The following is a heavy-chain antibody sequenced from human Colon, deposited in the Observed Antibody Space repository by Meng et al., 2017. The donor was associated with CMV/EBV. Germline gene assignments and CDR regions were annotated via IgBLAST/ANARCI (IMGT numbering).Heavy chain of an antibody. D-gene: IGHD1-26*01. CDR2: IYYSGST. V-gene: IGHV4-39*01. J-gene: IGHJ4*02. CDR3: ARHGGSYFDY. Sequence: TCTVAGGSSSSSSYYWGWIRQPPGKGLEWIGSIYYSGSTYYNPSLKSRVTISVDTSKNQFSLKLSSVTAADTAVYYCARHGGSYFDYWGQGTLVTVSS. CDR1: GGSSSSSSYY.